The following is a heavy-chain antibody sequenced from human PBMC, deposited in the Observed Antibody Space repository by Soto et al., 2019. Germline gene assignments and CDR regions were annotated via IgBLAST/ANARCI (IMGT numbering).Heavy chain of an antibody. CDR1: GFTFSSYG. J-gene: IGHJ4*02. CDR2: IWYDGSNK. CDR3: VGEYGSSRAQGNDY. D-gene: IGHD6-6*01. Sequence: GGSLRLSCAASGFTFSSYGMHWVRQAPGKGLEWVAVIWYDGSNKYYADSVKGRFTISRDNSKNTLYLQMNSLRAEDTAVYYCVGEYGSSRAQGNDYWGQGTLVTVSS. V-gene: IGHV3-33*01.